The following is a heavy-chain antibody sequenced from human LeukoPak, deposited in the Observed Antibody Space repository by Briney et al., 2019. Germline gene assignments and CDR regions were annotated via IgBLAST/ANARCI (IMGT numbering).Heavy chain of an antibody. CDR3: ARDANDAVYYYYGMDV. CDR1: GFTFSDYY. J-gene: IGHJ6*02. D-gene: IGHD4/OR15-4a*01. V-gene: IGHV3-11*01. CDR2: ISSSGSTI. Sequence: GGSLRLSCAASGFTFSDYYMSWIRQAPGKGLEWVSYISSSGSTIYYADSVKGRFTISRDNAKNSLYLQMNSLRAEDTAVYYCARDANDAVYYYYGMDVWGQGTTVTVSS.